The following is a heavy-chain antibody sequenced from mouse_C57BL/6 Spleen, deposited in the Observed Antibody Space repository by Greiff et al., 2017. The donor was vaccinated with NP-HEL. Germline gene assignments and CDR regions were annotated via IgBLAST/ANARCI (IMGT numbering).Heavy chain of an antibody. CDR2: IDPENGDT. J-gene: IGHJ1*03. V-gene: IGHV14-4*01. CDR1: GFNIKDDY. Sequence: EVQLQQSGAELVRPGASVKLSCTASGFNIKDDYMHWVKQRPEQGLEWIGWIDPENGDTEYASKFQGKATITADTSSNTAYLQLSSLTSEDTAVYYCTTWDVYYGSTWYFDVWGTGTTVTVSS. D-gene: IGHD1-1*01. CDR3: TTWDVYYGSTWYFDV.